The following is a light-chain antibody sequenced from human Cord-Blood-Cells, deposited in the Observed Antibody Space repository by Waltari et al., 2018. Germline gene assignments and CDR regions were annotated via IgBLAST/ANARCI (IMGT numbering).Light chain of an antibody. V-gene: IGLV3-1*01. J-gene: IGLJ2*01. CDR1: NLGDKY. CDR2: QDS. CDR3: QAWDSSAVV. Sequence: SYELTQPPPVSVSPVQTASITRPGANLGDKYACWYQQKPGQSPVLVIYQDSKRPSGIPERFSGSNSGNTATLTISGTQAMDEADYYCQAWDSSAVVFGGGTKLTVL.